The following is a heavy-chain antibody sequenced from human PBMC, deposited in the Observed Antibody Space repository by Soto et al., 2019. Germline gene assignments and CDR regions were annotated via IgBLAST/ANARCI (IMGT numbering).Heavy chain of an antibody. CDR1: GFTFSSYA. CDR2: ISGSGGST. V-gene: IGHV3-23*01. Sequence: GGSLRLSCAASGFTFSSYAMSWVRQAPGKGLEWVSGISGSGGSTYYADSVKGRFTISRDNSKKTLYLQMNSLRAEDTAVYYCAKAIFGVVIPPNGMDVWGQGTTVTVSS. D-gene: IGHD3-3*01. CDR3: AKAIFGVVIPPNGMDV. J-gene: IGHJ6*02.